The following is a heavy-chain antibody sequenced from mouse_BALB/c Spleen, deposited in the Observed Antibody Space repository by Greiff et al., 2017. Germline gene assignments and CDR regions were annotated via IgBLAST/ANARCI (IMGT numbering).Heavy chain of an antibody. Sequence: DVQLVESGGGLVQPGGSLRLSCATSGFTFTDYYMSWVRQPPGKALEWLGFIRNKANGYTTEYSASVKGRFTISRDNSQSILYLQMNTLRAEDSATYYCARDMSYGYDYWGQGTTLTVSS. J-gene: IGHJ2*01. CDR2: IRNKANGYTT. V-gene: IGHV7-3*02. CDR3: ARDMSYGYDY. CDR1: GFTFTDYY. D-gene: IGHD1-2*01.